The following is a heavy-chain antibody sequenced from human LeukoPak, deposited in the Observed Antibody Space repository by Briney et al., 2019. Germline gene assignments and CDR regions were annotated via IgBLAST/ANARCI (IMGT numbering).Heavy chain of an antibody. CDR2: IKEDGTNK. V-gene: IGHV3-7*01. Sequence: GESLRLSCAASGFTFSSYWMSWVRQAPGKGLEWAANIKEDGTNKYYVGSVRGRFTISRDNAKNSLYLQMNSLRADDTAMYYCAREARGTRAAFDIWGQGTMVTVFS. CDR1: GFTFSSYW. D-gene: IGHD2-8*01. CDR3: AREARGTRAAFDI. J-gene: IGHJ3*02.